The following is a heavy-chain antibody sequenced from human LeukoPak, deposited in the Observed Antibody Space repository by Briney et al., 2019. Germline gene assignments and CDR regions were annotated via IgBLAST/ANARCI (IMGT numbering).Heavy chain of an antibody. Sequence: GGSLRLSCAASGFTFSSYSMNWVRQAPGKGLEWVSSISSSSSYIYYADSVKGRFTISRDNAKNSLYLQMNSLRAEDAAVYYCARGIAAAGTNWFDPWGQGTLVTVSS. CDR3: ARGIAAAGTNWFDP. CDR2: ISSSSSYI. CDR1: GFTFSSYS. V-gene: IGHV3-21*01. D-gene: IGHD6-13*01. J-gene: IGHJ5*02.